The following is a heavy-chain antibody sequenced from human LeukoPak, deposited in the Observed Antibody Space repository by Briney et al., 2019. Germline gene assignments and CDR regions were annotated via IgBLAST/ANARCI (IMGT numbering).Heavy chain of an antibody. CDR2: ISSSGSTI. CDR1: GFTFSDYY. CDR3: AKALFGYCSGGSCHYYGMDV. V-gene: IGHV3-11*04. D-gene: IGHD2-15*01. Sequence: PGGSLRLSCAASGFTFSDYYMSWIRQAPGKGLEWVSYISSSGSTIYYADSVKGRFTISRDNSKNTLYLQMNSLRVEDTAVYYCAKALFGYCSGGSCHYYGMDVWGRGTTVTVSS. J-gene: IGHJ6*02.